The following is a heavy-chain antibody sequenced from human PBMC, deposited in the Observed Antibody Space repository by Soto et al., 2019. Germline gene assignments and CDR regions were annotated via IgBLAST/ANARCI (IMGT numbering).Heavy chain of an antibody. V-gene: IGHV3-23*01. CDR3: AKDGYCTSFSSYPKIPNWFDP. D-gene: IGHD2-2*03. Sequence: PGGSLRLSCAASGFTFSSYAMSWVRQAPGEGLEWVSGISGSGDNTYYADSVKGRFTISRDNSKNTVYLQMNSLRAEDTAVYYCAKDGYCTSFSSYPKIPNWFDPWGQGTLVTVSS. CDR1: GFTFSSYA. J-gene: IGHJ5*02. CDR2: ISGSGDNT.